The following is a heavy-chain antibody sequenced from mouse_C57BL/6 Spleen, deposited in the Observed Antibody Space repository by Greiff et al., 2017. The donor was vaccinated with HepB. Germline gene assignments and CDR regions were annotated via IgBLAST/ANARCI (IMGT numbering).Heavy chain of an antibody. Sequence: QVQLQQPGAELVRPGSSVKLSCKASGYTFTSYWMDWVKQRPGQGLEWIGNIYPSDSETHYNQKFKDKATLTVDKSSSTAYMQRSSLTSEDSAVYYCARGEYDGYYDYFDYWGQGTTLTVSS. D-gene: IGHD2-3*01. CDR2: IYPSDSET. CDR3: ARGEYDGYYDYFDY. J-gene: IGHJ2*01. CDR1: GYTFTSYW. V-gene: IGHV1-61*01.